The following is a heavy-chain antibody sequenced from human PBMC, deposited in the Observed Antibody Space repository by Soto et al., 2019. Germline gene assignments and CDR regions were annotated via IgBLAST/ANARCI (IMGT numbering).Heavy chain of an antibody. Sequence: QVQLVQSGAEVKKPGASVKVSCKASGYTFPSYGISWVRQAPGQGLEWMGWISAYNGNTNYAQKLQGRVTMTTDTSTSTADMELRSLRSDDTAVYYCARDRVRYCSSTSCRGEWFDPCGQGTLVTVSS. CDR1: GYTFPSYG. D-gene: IGHD2-2*01. V-gene: IGHV1-18*01. J-gene: IGHJ5*02. CDR2: ISAYNGNT. CDR3: ARDRVRYCSSTSCRGEWFDP.